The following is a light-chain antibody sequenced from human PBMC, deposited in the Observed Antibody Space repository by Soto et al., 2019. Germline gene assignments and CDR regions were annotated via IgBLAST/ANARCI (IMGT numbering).Light chain of an antibody. CDR2: AAS. CDR1: QGISSW. J-gene: IGKJ2*01. CDR3: LQSDIFPHT. Sequence: DIQMTQSPSSVSASVGDRVTITCRASQGISSWLAWYQQKPGKAPKLLIYAASSLQSRVPSRFSGSRSVTDFTLTSSSLQPEDFATYYCLQSDIFPHTFGQGTKLEIK. V-gene: IGKV1-12*01.